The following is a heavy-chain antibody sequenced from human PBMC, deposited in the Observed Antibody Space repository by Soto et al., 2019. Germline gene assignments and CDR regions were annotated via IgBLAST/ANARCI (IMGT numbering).Heavy chain of an antibody. V-gene: IGHV3-15*01. J-gene: IGHJ3*02. CDR1: GFTFSNAW. CDR3: TTPSVITIFGVVIPRGAFDI. Sequence: GGSLRLSCAASGFTFSNAWMSWVRQAPGKGLEWVGRIKSKTDGGTTDYAAPVKGRFTISRDDSKNTLYLQMNSLKTEDTAVYYCTTPSVITIFGVVIPRGAFDIWGQGTMVTVSS. CDR2: IKSKTDGGTT. D-gene: IGHD3-3*01.